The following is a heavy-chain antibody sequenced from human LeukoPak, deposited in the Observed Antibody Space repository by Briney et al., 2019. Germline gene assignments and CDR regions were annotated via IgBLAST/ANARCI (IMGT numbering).Heavy chain of an antibody. Sequence: PGESLKISCKGSGYSFTSYWIGWVRQMPGKGLEWMGIIYPGDSDTRYSPSFQGHVTISADNSISTAYLQWSGLKASDTAMYYCARRATSVRGIPLFDYWGQGTLVTVSS. J-gene: IGHJ4*02. V-gene: IGHV5-51*01. CDR2: IYPGDSDT. CDR1: GYSFTSYW. D-gene: IGHD3-10*01. CDR3: ARRATSVRGIPLFDY.